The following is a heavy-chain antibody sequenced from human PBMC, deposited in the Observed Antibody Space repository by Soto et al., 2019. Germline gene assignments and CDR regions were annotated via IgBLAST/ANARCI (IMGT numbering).Heavy chain of an antibody. J-gene: IGHJ6*02. D-gene: IGHD2-15*01. Sequence: QVQLVQSGAEVKKPGASVKVSCKASGYTFTSYGISWVRQAPGQGLEWMGWISAYNGNTNYAQKLQGRVTMTTGTSTSTAYMELRSLRSDDTAVYYCARDFGRTTKWDYYYGMDVWGQGTTVTVSS. CDR2: ISAYNGNT. CDR1: GYTFTSYG. CDR3: ARDFGRTTKWDYYYGMDV. V-gene: IGHV1-18*04.